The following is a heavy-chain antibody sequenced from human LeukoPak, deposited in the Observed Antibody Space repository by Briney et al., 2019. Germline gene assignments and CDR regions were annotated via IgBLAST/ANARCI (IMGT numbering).Heavy chain of an antibody. D-gene: IGHD2-2*01. Sequence: ASVKVSCKASGYTFTVYYMRWVRQAPGQGLEYMGRFNAISGGTVYAQKFQGRVTLTRDTSITTAYMELTRLRSDDTAVYYCERYCSSTSCYSDYWCQGTLVTVSS. CDR1: GYTFTVYY. J-gene: IGHJ4*02. CDR2: FNAISGGT. CDR3: ERYCSSTSCYSDY. V-gene: IGHV1-2*06.